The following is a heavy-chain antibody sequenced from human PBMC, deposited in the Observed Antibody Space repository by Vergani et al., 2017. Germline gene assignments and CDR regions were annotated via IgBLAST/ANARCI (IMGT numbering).Heavy chain of an antibody. CDR3: ARESNDYGGNPNLKHYYYGMDV. Sequence: QVQLVQSGAEVKKPGASVKVSCKASGYTFTSYYMHWVRQAPGQGLEWMGIINPSGGSTSYAQKFQGRVTMTRDTSTSTVYMELSSLRSEDTAVYYCARESNDYGGNPNLKHYYYGMDVWGQGTTVTVSS. CDR2: INPSGGST. J-gene: IGHJ6*02. CDR1: GYTFTSYY. V-gene: IGHV1-46*01. D-gene: IGHD4-23*01.